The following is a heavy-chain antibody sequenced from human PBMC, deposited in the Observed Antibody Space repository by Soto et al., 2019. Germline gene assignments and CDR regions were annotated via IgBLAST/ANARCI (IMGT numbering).Heavy chain of an antibody. D-gene: IGHD3-9*01. CDR1: GGSFSGYY. V-gene: IGHV4-34*01. CDR3: ARGRVANDILTGYYRSPPYMDV. Sequence: SETLSLTCAVYGGSFSGYYWSWIRQPPGKGLEWIGEINHSGSTNYNPSLKSRVTISVDTSKNQFSLKLSSVTAADTAVYYCARGRVANDILTGYYRSPPYMDVWGKGTTVTVSS. CDR2: INHSGST. J-gene: IGHJ6*03.